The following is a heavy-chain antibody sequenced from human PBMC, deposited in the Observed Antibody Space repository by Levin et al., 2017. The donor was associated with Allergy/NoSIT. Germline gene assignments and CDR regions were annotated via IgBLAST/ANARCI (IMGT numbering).Heavy chain of an antibody. CDR3: ARDRTPYYDFWSGNNWFDP. Sequence: PGGSLRLSCAASGFTFSSYAMHWVRQAPGKGLEWVAVISYDGSNKYYADSVKGRFTISRDNSKNTLYLQMNSLRAEDTAVYYCARDRTPYYDFWSGNNWFDPWGQGTLVTVSS. J-gene: IGHJ5*02. CDR1: GFTFSSYA. CDR2: ISYDGSNK. V-gene: IGHV3-30*04. D-gene: IGHD3-3*01.